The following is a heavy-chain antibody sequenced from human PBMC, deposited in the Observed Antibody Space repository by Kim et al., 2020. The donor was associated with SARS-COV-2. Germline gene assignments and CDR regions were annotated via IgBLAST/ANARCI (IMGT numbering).Heavy chain of an antibody. J-gene: IGHJ6*02. Sequence: SQTLSLTCAISGDSVSSNSAVWNWIRQSPSRGLEWLGRTYYRSKWYNDYAVSVKSRISINPDTSKNQFSLQLNSVTPEDTAVYYCAMGLFVYGMDVWGQGTTVTVSS. V-gene: IGHV6-1*01. D-gene: IGHD3-10*02. CDR2: TYYRSKWYN. CDR1: GDSVSSNSAV. CDR3: AMGLFVYGMDV.